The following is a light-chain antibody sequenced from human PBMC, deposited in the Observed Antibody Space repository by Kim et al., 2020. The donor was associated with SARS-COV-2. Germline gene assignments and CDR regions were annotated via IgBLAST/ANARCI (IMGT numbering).Light chain of an antibody. CDR1: RSNTGSNT. Sequence: GQGVTISCSGSRSNTGSNTVNWYQQLPGTAPKLLIYSNTERPSGVPDRFSGSKSGTSASLAISGLQSEDEADYYCAAWDDSVNGWVFGGGTQLTVL. V-gene: IGLV1-44*01. CDR2: SNT. J-gene: IGLJ3*02. CDR3: AAWDDSVNGWV.